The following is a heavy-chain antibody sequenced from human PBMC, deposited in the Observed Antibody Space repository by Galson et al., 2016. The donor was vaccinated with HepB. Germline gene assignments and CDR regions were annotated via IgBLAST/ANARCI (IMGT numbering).Heavy chain of an antibody. V-gene: IGHV7-4-1*02. Sequence: SVKVSCKASGYTFTNYALNWVRQAPGQGLEWMGWINTNAGNPTYAKGFTGRVVFSLDTSVSPAYPQISSLKAEDTAMYYCARGRGSVAVAGTITLYYFGYWGQGTLVTVSS. D-gene: IGHD6-19*01. J-gene: IGHJ4*02. CDR1: GYTFTNYA. CDR2: INTNAGNP. CDR3: ARGRGSVAVAGTITLYYFGY.